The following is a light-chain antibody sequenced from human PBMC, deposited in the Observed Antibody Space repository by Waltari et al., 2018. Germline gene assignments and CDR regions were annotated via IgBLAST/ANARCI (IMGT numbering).Light chain of an antibody. V-gene: IGLV3-21*04. CDR2: YDS. CDR3: QVWDDSNNSGV. CDR1: NIERKS. J-gene: IGLJ2*01. Sequence: SYVLTQTPSVSLAPGQPAIITCGGDNIERKSVHWYQQQPGQAPVLVMFYDSDRPPGIPDRFSGSNSGNTATLTISRVEDDDEADYFCQVWDDSNNSGVFGGGTKLTVL.